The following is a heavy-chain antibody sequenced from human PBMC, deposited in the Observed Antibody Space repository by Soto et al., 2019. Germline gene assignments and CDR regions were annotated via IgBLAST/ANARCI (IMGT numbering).Heavy chain of an antibody. CDR3: ARGPFRPSAMDV. J-gene: IGHJ6*02. CDR1: GDNFKKNV. CDR2: TIPALGKT. V-gene: IGHV1-69*10. Sequence: ASVKVSCRTSGDNFKKNVFTWVRQAPGQGLEWMGGTIPALGKTHYIEKFQGRVTITVDDATRTVYMEVRDLTSEDTAIYYCARGPFRPSAMDVWGQGTTVTVSS. D-gene: IGHD3-10*01.